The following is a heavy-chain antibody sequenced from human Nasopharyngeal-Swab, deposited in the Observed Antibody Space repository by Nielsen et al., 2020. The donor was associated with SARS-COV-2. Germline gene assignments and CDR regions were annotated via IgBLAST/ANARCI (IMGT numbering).Heavy chain of an antibody. J-gene: IGHJ4*02. CDR2: IYTSGST. Sequence: SETLSLTCTVSGGSISRGSYYWSWIRQPAGKGLEWIGRIYTSGSTNYNPSLKSRVTISVDTSKNQFSLKLSSVTAADTAVYYCARVGTIAARWGYFDYWGQGTLVTVSS. V-gene: IGHV4-61*02. CDR3: ARVGTIAARWGYFDY. CDR1: GGSISRGSYY. D-gene: IGHD6-6*01.